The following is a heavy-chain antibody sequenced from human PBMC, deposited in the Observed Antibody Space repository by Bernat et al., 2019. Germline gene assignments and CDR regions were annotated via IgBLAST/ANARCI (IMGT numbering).Heavy chain of an antibody. CDR2: ISASGGTT. J-gene: IGHJ4*02. CDR1: GFTFDSYG. V-gene: IGHV3-23*01. Sequence: EVQLLESGGGLVQPGGSLRLSCAASGFTFDSYGMSWVRQAPGKGPEWVSGISASGGTTYYADSVKGRFTVSRDNSKNTVYLQMNSLRAEDTAVYYRAKVQSRSGTRTYIDYWGQGTLVTVSS. D-gene: IGHD1-26*01. CDR3: AKVQSRSGTRTYIDY.